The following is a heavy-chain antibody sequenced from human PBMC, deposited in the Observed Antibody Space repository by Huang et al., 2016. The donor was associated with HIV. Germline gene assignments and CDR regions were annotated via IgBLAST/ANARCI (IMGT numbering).Heavy chain of an antibody. V-gene: IGHV3-48*01. Sequence: EEQLVESGGGLVQPGGSLRLSCAASGFSFSSCNMNWVRQAPGKWLGWLSYIRETGRFITYADSVKGRFTVSRDNAKNSLYLQMDSLRAEDTAVYYCARGYSSSWLYNWGQGTLVTVSS. CDR3: ARGYSSSWLYN. CDR2: IRETGRFI. J-gene: IGHJ4*02. D-gene: IGHD6-13*01. CDR1: GFSFSSCN.